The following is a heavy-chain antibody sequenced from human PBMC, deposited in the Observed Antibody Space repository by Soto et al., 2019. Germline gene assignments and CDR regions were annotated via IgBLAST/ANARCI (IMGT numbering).Heavy chain of an antibody. CDR1: GFTFSYYW. Sequence: GGSLRLSCAASGFTFSYYWMHWVRQAPGQGLVWVSRIHSDGSSTTYADSVKGRFTISRDNAKNTLYLQMNSLRAEDTALYYCAKGRSYYYYYGVDVWGQGTTVTVSS. CDR3: AKGRSYYYYYGVDV. J-gene: IGHJ6*02. CDR2: IHSDGSST. V-gene: IGHV3-74*01.